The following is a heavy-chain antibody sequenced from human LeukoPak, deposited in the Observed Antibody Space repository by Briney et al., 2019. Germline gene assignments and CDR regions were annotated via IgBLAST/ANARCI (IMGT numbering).Heavy chain of an antibody. CDR3: ARGYYDSGDY. Sequence: ASVKVSCKASGGTFSSYAISWVRQAPRQGLEWMGWINPNSGGTNYAQKFQGRVTMTRDTSISTAYMELSRLRSDDTAVYYCARGYYDSGDYWGQGTLVTVSS. D-gene: IGHD3-22*01. V-gene: IGHV1-2*02. CDR1: GGTFSSYA. J-gene: IGHJ4*02. CDR2: INPNSGGT.